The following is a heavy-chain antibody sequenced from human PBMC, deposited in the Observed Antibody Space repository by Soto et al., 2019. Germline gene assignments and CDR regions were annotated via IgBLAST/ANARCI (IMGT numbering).Heavy chain of an antibody. J-gene: IGHJ3*02. CDR2: INHSGST. D-gene: IGHD6-13*01. V-gene: IGHV4-34*01. CDR1: GGSFSGYY. CDR3: ARTSIAAAGTAFDI. Sequence: PSETLSLTCAVYGGSFSGYYWSWIRQPPGKGLEWIGEINHSGSTNYNPSLKSRVTISVDTSKNQFSLKLSSVTAADTAVYYCARTSIAAAGTAFDIWGQGTMVTVSS.